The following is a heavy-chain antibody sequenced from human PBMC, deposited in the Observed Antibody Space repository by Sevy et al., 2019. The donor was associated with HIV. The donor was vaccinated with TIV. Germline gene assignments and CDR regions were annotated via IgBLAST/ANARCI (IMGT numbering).Heavy chain of an antibody. J-gene: IGHJ4*02. CDR2: INSDGSST. D-gene: IGHD6-13*01. CDR3: ARGIDSAAGTGI. Sequence: GGSLRLSRAASGFTFSSYWMHWVRQAPGKGLVWVSRINSDGSSTSYADSVKGRFTISRDNAKNTLYLQMNSLRAEDTAVYYCARGIDSAAGTGIWGQGTLVTVSS. V-gene: IGHV3-74*01. CDR1: GFTFSSYW.